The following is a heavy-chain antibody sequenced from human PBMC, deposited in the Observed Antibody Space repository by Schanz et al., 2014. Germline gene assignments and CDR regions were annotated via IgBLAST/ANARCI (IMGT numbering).Heavy chain of an antibody. Sequence: QVQVIQSGPEVKKPGASVKASCKASGYTFTNHYLHWVRQPHGQGLEWMGRISPSSGGTNYAQNFQGRVTMTKDTSINTVYMELSTLTSDDAAVYYCARESVSRTRLFDPWGQGTLVTVSS. D-gene: IGHD3-3*01. J-gene: IGHJ5*02. CDR3: ARESVSRTRLFDP. V-gene: IGHV1-2*06. CDR2: ISPSSGGT. CDR1: GYTFTNHY.